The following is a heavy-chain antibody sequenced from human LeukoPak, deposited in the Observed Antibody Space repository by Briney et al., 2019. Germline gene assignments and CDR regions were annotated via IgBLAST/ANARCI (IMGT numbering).Heavy chain of an antibody. D-gene: IGHD3-22*01. J-gene: IGHJ4*02. CDR1: GFTFSSYS. CDR2: ISSSSSTI. V-gene: IGHV3-48*01. Sequence: GGSLRLSCAASGFTFSSYSMNWVRQAPGKGPEWVSYISSSSSTIYYADSVKGRFTISRDNAKNSLYLQMNSLRAEDTAVYYCARDLSTDLGYDSSGYPNIWGQGTLVTVSS. CDR3: ARDLSTDLGYDSSGYPNI.